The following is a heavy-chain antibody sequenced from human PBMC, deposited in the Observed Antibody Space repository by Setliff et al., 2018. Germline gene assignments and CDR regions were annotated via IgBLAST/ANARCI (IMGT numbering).Heavy chain of an antibody. Sequence: GGSLRLSCAASGFTFTSYAMRWVRQAPGKGLEWVSSISGSGGSTYYADSVKGRFTISRDNSKNTPYLDMSSLRSEDTAVYYCAKVLDTTGYYYLDFWGQGTLVTVSS. J-gene: IGHJ4*02. D-gene: IGHD3-22*01. CDR1: GFTFTSYA. CDR2: ISGSGGST. CDR3: AKVLDTTGYYYLDF. V-gene: IGHV3-23*01.